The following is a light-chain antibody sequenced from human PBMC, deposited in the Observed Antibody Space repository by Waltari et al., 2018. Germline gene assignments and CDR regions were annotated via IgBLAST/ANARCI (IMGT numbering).Light chain of an antibody. CDR1: QGISHS. CDR2: ATS. V-gene: IGKV1-NL1*01. CDR3: QQYSSTPWT. J-gene: IGKJ1*01. Sequence: DIQMTQSPSSLSASIGDRITITCRASQGISHSLAWYQQKPGKAPYLLLYATSRLESGVPSRFSGSGSGTDYTLTISSLQPEDFASYYCQQYSSTPWTFGQGTKVEMK.